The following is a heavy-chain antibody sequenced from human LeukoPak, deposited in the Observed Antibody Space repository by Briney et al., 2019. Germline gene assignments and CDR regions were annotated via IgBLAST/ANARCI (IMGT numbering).Heavy chain of an antibody. D-gene: IGHD3-9*01. CDR3: ARDIRSHYDVLTGYYFDY. Sequence: GGSLRLSCAASGFTFSSYAMHWVRQAPGKGLGHVSTISSKGGSTYYAKSVKGRFTISRDNSKNTLFLQMGSLRAEDMAVYYCARDIRSHYDVLTGYYFDYWGQGTLVTVSS. J-gene: IGHJ4*02. V-gene: IGHV3-64*01. CDR2: ISSKGGST. CDR1: GFTFSSYA.